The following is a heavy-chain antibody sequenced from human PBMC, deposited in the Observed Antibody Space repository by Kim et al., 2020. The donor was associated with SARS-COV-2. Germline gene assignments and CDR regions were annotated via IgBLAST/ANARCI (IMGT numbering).Heavy chain of an antibody. Sequence: GVSLRLSCAASGFTFSRYWMHWVRQAPGKGLVWVSRINSDGSSTSYADSVKGRFTISRDNAKNTLYLQMNSLRAEDTAVYYCGRAGTFGSRWRIYYFDYWGERALGSASS. CDR3: GRAGTFGSRWRIYYFDY. D-gene: IGHD6-13*01. CDR2: INSDGSST. J-gene: IGHJ4*02. CDR1: GFTFSRYW. V-gene: IGHV3-74*01.